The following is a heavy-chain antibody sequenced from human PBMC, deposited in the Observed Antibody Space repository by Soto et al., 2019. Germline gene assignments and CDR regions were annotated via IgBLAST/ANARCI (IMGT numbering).Heavy chain of an antibody. J-gene: IGHJ4*02. CDR1: GFTFDDYA. CDR3: AKERGGVGMVLDY. V-gene: IGHV3-9*01. D-gene: IGHD3-3*01. CDR2: ISWNSGSI. Sequence: EVQLVESGGGLVQPGRSLRLSCAASGFTFDDYAMHWVRQAPGKGLEWVSGISWNSGSIGYADSVKGRFTISRDNAKNSLYLQMNSLRAEDTALYYCAKERGGVGMVLDYWGQGTLVTVSS.